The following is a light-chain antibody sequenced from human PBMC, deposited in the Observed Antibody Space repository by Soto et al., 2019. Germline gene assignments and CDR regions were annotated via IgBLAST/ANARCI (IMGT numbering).Light chain of an antibody. CDR2: KVS. J-gene: IGKJ5*01. Sequence: DVVLTPSPLSLPVTLGQPASISCRSSQSLGYSDGNTSLDWFQQRPGQSPRRLINKVSNRNSGVPDRLSGSGSGTDFTLKISRVEAEDVGVYYCMQGMHRPASTFGQGARLEIK. CDR3: MQGMHRPAST. V-gene: IGKV2-30*01. CDR1: QSLGYSDGNTS.